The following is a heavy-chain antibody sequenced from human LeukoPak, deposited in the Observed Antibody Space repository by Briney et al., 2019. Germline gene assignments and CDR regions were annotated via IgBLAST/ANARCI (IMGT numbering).Heavy chain of an antibody. CDR3: ARLYIVVVPAAITPQYYFDY. Sequence: GGSLRLSCAASGFTLSSYWMSWVRQAPGKGLEWVANIKQDGSEKYYVDSVKGRFTISRDNAKNSLYLQMNSLRAEDTAVYYCARLYIVVVPAAITPQYYFDYWGQGTLVTVSS. D-gene: IGHD2-2*02. CDR1: GFTLSSYW. V-gene: IGHV3-7*01. J-gene: IGHJ4*02. CDR2: IKQDGSEK.